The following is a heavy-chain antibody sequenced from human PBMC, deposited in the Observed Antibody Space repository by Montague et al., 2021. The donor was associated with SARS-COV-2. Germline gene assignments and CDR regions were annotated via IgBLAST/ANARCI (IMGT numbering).Heavy chain of an antibody. CDR1: GVSNSSGSHY. CDR2: FYTGGTT. V-gene: IGHV4-61*02. CDR3: ARDIVVIPAGIDDNYCYGIDV. J-gene: IGHJ6*02. Sequence: TLSLTCTVSGVSNSSGSHYRSWVRQPAGKGLEWIGRFYTGGTTNYNPSLKSRVTILEDKSKNQFYLNLSSVTAADTAIYFCARDIVVIPAGIDDNYCYGIDVWCQGTTVTVS. D-gene: IGHD2-2*01.